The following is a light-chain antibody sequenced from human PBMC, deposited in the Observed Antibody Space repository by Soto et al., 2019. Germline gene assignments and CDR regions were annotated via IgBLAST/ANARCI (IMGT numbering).Light chain of an antibody. CDR1: QSVSSSY. CDR2: GAS. V-gene: IGKV3-20*01. Sequence: EIVLTQSPGTLSLSPGARATISCRASQSVSSSYLAWYQQKPGQAPRLLIYGASSRSTGIPDRFSVSGSGTDFNLTIRRLEPEDFAVYYCQPYGSSPLTFGQGTKVEIK. J-gene: IGKJ1*01. CDR3: QPYGSSPLT.